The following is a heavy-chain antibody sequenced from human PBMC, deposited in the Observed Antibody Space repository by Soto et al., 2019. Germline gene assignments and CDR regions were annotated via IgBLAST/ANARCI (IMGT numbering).Heavy chain of an antibody. V-gene: IGHV4-31*03. Sequence: QVQLQESGPGLVKPSQTLSLTCTVSGGSISGGGYYWSWIRQHPGKGLVWIGYIHYSGNTYYNPSLRSRVTISVATSNSQFSLKLTSVTAADTAIYYCARMADYFDSSGYYQERDYWGQGTLVTVSS. J-gene: IGHJ4*02. CDR1: GGSISGGGYY. CDR2: IHYSGNT. CDR3: ARMADYFDSSGYYQERDY. D-gene: IGHD3-22*01.